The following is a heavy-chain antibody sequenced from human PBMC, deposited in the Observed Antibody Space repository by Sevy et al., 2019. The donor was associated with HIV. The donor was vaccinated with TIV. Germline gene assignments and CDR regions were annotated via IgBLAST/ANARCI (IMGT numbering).Heavy chain of an antibody. CDR3: ARHTVTTIRGAFDF. J-gene: IGHJ3*01. CDR2: ISSTPGYI. CDR1: GFSFSSYA. V-gene: IGHV3-21*01. D-gene: IGHD4-17*01. Sequence: GGSLRLSCAASGFSFSSYAMNWVRLAPGKGLEWVSSISSTPGYIYYADSVKGRFTISRDNAKNSLKLQMNSLRAEDTAVYYCARHTVTTIRGAFDFWGQGTMVTVSS.